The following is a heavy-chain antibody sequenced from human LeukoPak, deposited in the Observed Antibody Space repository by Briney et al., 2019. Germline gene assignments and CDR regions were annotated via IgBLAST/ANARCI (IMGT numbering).Heavy chain of an antibody. J-gene: IGHJ5*02. V-gene: IGHV1-69*13. CDR2: IIPIFGTA. CDR1: GGTFSSYA. CDR3: ARDVDYDILTGYYPNWFDP. D-gene: IGHD3-9*01. Sequence: SVKVSCKASGGTFSSYAISWVRQAPGQGLEWMGGIIPIFGTANYAQEFQGRVTITADESTSTAYMELSSLRSEDTAVYYCARDVDYDILTGYYPNWFDPWGQGTLVTVSS.